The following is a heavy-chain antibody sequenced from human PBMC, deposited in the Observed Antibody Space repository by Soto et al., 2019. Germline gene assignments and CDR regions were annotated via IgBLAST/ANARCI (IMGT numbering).Heavy chain of an antibody. Sequence: ASVKVSCKASGYTFTSYGISWVRQAPGQGLEWMGWISAYNGNTNYAQKLQGRVTMTTDTSTSTAYMELRSLRSDDTAVYYCARDSSGWYFNYYGMDVWGQGTTVTVSS. CDR3: ARDSSGWYFNYYGMDV. J-gene: IGHJ6*02. CDR2: ISAYNGNT. V-gene: IGHV1-18*01. D-gene: IGHD6-19*01. CDR1: GYTFTSYG.